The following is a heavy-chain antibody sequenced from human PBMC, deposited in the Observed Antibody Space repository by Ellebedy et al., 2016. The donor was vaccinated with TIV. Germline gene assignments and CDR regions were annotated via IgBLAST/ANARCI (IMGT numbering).Heavy chain of an antibody. V-gene: IGHV1-46*01. CDR2: INPSGGST. CDR3: ARITTETTIHTFDS. Sequence: AASVKVSCKASGSITGYYMHWVRQAPGQGLEWMGIINPSGGSTTYAQKFQGRVTMTRDTSTSTVFMELSSLRSEDTAMYFCARITTETTIHTFDSWGQGSLVIVSS. D-gene: IGHD4-17*01. CDR1: GSITGYY. J-gene: IGHJ4*02.